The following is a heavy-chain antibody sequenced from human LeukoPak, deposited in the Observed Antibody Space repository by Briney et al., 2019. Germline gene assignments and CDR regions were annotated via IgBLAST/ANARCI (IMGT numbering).Heavy chain of an antibody. V-gene: IGHV3-21*01. D-gene: IGHD5-18*01. CDR3: ARVDGVQLWLSYYYMDV. CDR1: GFTFTTCA. CDR2: ISSSSSYI. J-gene: IGHJ6*03. Sequence: PGGSLRLSCAASGFTFTTCAMSWVRQAPGKGLEWVSSISSSSSYIYYADSVKGRFTISRDNAKNSLYLQMNSLRAEDTAVYYCARVDGVQLWLSYYYMDVWGKGTTVTVSS.